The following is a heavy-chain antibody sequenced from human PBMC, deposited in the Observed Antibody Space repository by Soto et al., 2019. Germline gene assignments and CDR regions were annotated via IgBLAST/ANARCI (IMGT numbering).Heavy chain of an antibody. CDR1: GGSFSGYY. CDR2: INHSGST. D-gene: IGHD3-22*01. V-gene: IGHV4-34*01. CDR3: ARDDSSGKALDY. J-gene: IGHJ4*02. Sequence: LSLTCAVYGGSFSGYYWSWIRQPPGKGLEWIGEINHSGSTNYNPSLKSRVTISVDTSKNQFSLKLSSVTAADTAVYYCARDDSSGKALDYWGQGTLVTVSS.